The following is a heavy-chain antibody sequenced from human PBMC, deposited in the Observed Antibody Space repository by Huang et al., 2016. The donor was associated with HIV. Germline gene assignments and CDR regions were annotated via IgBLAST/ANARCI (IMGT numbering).Heavy chain of an antibody. CDR3: ARGGYRYSYGYFSSTWPIDY. D-gene: IGHD5-18*01. J-gene: IGHJ4*02. CDR2: INHIGST. CDR1: GGSFSDYY. Sequence: QVQLQQWGAGLLKPSETLSLTCAVYGGSFSDYYWSWSRQPPGKGLEWIGEINHIGSTNYNPSLKSRVTISVDTFKNQFSLKLSSVSAADTAVYYCARGGYRYSYGYFSSTWPIDYWGQGTLVTVSS. V-gene: IGHV4-34*01.